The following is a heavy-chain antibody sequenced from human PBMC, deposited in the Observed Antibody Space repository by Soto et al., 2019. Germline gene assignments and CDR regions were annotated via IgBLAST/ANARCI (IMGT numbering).Heavy chain of an antibody. CDR1: GYTFTSYG. CDR2: ISAYNGNT. Sequence: QGQLVQSGAEVKKPGASVKVSGKASGYTFTSYGISWVRQAPGQGLEWMGWISAYNGNTRYAQKLQGRVNMTTDTSTSTAYMELRPLRSDDTAVYYCARHPALHVDTAQKFDSWGQATLVTVSP. J-gene: IGHJ4*02. D-gene: IGHD5-18*01. V-gene: IGHV1-18*01. CDR3: ARHPALHVDTAQKFDS.